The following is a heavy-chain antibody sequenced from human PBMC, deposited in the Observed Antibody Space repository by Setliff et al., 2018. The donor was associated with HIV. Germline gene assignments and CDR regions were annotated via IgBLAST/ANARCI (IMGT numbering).Heavy chain of an antibody. V-gene: IGHV4-4*07. J-gene: IGHJ4*02. CDR2: IYSTGDT. D-gene: IGHD3-22*01. Sequence: SETLSLTCSVSGGSISNFYWSWIRQPPGKGLEWVGHIYSTGDTNYNPSLKSRVTLSADTSKNQLSLSLKSVTAADTAVYYCARVRLTMIMMVDYFDQWGQGTLVTVSS. CDR1: GGSISNFY. CDR3: ARVRLTMIMMVDYFDQ.